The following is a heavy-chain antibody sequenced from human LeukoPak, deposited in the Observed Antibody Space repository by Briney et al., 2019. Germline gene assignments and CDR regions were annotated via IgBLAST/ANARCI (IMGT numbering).Heavy chain of an antibody. CDR3: ARSARLMKGVVEVTALDD. V-gene: IGHV3-48*03. CDR2: LSRSVISV. J-gene: IGHJ4*02. Sequence: GGSLTLSCEDSGFTFRSYEINWVRQAPGKVLEWIAYLSRSVISVSYTDSMKGRFTIARDNAKNSTYLEMNSLRAADTAVYYCARSARLMKGVVEVTALDDWGQGTLVTVS. CDR1: GFTFRSYE. D-gene: IGHD3-3*01.